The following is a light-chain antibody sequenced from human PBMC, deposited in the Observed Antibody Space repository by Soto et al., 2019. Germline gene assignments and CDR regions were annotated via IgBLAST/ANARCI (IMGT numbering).Light chain of an antibody. CDR2: EVS. CDR1: SSDVGYYNY. CDR3: RSYTTSSTQV. J-gene: IGLJ3*02. V-gene: IGLV2-14*01. Sequence: QSALTQPASVSGSPGQSITISCTGTSSDVGYYNYVSWYQHHPGKFPKLLIYEVSNLPSGVSNRFSGSKSGNTDSLTISGLQAEDEADYYCRSYTTSSTQVFVGGTKLNVL.